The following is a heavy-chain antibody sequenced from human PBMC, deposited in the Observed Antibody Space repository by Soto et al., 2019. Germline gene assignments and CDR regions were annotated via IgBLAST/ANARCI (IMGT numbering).Heavy chain of an antibody. CDR1: GFGFNFFG. CDR2: ISGDASRI. Sequence: QVQLVESGGGVVQPGTSLRLSCVASGFGFNFFGIHWVRQAPGKGLEWVAGISGDASRIYYADDLKGRVTISRVNSENTRYLQMNSLRPEGTALYFCARDRDAGWCVMDVWGQGTTVTV. V-gene: IGHV3-30*03. D-gene: IGHD2-15*01. J-gene: IGHJ6*02. CDR3: ARDRDAGWCVMDV.